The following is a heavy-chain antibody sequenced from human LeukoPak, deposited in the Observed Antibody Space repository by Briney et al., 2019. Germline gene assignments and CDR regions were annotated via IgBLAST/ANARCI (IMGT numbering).Heavy chain of an antibody. CDR2: INHSGST. J-gene: IGHJ3*02. Sequence: SETLSLTCAVYGGSFSGYYWSWIRQPPGKGLEWIGEINHSGSTNYNPSLKSRVTISVDTSKNQCSLKLSSVTAADTAVYYCARSPRTTRAARLAFDIWGQGIMVTVSS. V-gene: IGHV4-34*01. CDR1: GGSFSGYY. D-gene: IGHD2-15*01. CDR3: ARSPRTTRAARLAFDI.